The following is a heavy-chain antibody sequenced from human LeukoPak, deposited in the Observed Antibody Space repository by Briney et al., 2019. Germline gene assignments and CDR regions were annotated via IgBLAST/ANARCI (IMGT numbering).Heavy chain of an antibody. V-gene: IGHV3-30-3*01. CDR2: ISYDGSNK. CDR1: GFTLSSYA. J-gene: IGHJ4*02. CDR3: ARELSQIVWGGLDY. Sequence: PGGSLRLSCAASGFTLSSYAMHWVRQAPGKGLEWVAVISYDGSNKYYADSVKGRFTISRDNSKNTLYLQMNSLRVEDTAVYYCARELSQIVWGGLDYGGQGTLASVSS. D-gene: IGHD2-21*01.